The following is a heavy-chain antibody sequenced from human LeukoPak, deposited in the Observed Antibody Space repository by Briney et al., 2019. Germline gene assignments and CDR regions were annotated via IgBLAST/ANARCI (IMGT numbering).Heavy chain of an antibody. D-gene: IGHD2-2*01. V-gene: IGHV3-73*01. CDR2: IRSKASSYAT. Sequence: GGSLKLSCAASGFTFSGSAMHWVRQASGKGLEWVGRIRSKASSYATAYAASVKGRFTISRDDSKNTAYLQMNSLKTEDTAVYYCTRLGVVVVPAARMDVWGQGTTVTVSS. J-gene: IGHJ6*02. CDR3: TRLGVVVVPAARMDV. CDR1: GFTFSGSA.